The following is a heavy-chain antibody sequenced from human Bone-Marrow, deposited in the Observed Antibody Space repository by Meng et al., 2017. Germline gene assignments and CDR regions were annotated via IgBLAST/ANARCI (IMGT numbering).Heavy chain of an antibody. D-gene: IGHD6-13*01. V-gene: IGHV3-23*01. J-gene: IGHJ5*02. Sequence: GEFLKISCAASGFTFSSYAMSWVRQAPGKGLEWVSAISGSGGSTYYADSVKGRFTISRDNSKNTLYLQMNSLRAEDTAVYYCAKDRYSNHHSWFDPWGQGTLVTVSS. CDR1: GFTFSSYA. CDR2: ISGSGGST. CDR3: AKDRYSNHHSWFDP.